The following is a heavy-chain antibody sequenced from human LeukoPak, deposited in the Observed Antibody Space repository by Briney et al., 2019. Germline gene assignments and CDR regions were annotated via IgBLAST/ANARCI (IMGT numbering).Heavy chain of an antibody. D-gene: IGHD2-2*01. CDR1: GFAVSSND. J-gene: IGHJ3*02. CDR2: IYSGGST. CDR3: ARDLHCRSTTCYTHGAFDI. Sequence: GGSLRLSCAASGFAVSSNDMNCGRQAPGKGLEWVSVIYSGGSTNYADSVKGRFTISRDNSKNTLYLQMDSLRAEDTAVYYCARDLHCRSTTCYTHGAFDIWGQGTMVTVSS. V-gene: IGHV3-53*01.